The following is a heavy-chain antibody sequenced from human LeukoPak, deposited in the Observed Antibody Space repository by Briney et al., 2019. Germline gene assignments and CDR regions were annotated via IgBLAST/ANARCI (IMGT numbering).Heavy chain of an antibody. CDR2: ISYDGSNK. CDR3: AKGQVGSRPRHIDY. Sequence: GGSLRLSCAASGFTFSSYGMHWVRQAPGKGLEWVAVISYDGSNKYYADSVKGRFTISRDNSKNTLYLQMNSLRAEDTAVYYCAKGQVGSRPRHIDYWGQGTLVTVSS. CDR1: GFTFSSYG. D-gene: IGHD2-2*01. J-gene: IGHJ4*02. V-gene: IGHV3-30*18.